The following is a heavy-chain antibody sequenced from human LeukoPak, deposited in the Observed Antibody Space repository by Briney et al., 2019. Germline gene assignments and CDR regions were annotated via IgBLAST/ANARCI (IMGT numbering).Heavy chain of an antibody. V-gene: IGHV1-69*13. CDR1: GGTFSTYA. CDR2: IVPTFGTP. D-gene: IGHD2/OR15-2a*01. J-gene: IGHJ4*02. Sequence: SVKVSCKASGGTFSTYAINWVRQAPGQGLEWMGGIVPTFGTPSYAQKCQGRLTITADEPTTTAYMEMSSLTSDDTAFYYCVRTGHQYLVLWYFDDWGQGTLVSVSS. CDR3: VRTGHQYLVLWYFDD.